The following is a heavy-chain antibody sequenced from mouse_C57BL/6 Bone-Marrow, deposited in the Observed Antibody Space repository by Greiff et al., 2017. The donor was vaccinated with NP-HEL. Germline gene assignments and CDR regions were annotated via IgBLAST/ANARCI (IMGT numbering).Heavy chain of an antibody. D-gene: IGHD2-1*01. J-gene: IGHJ3*01. CDR3: AREGNYPAWFAY. CDR2: INPNNGGT. V-gene: IGHV1-18*01. Sequence: EVKLMESGPELVKPGASVKIPCKASGYTFTDYNMDWVKQSHGKSLEWIGDINPNNGGTIYNQKFKGKATLTVDKSSSTAYMELRSLTSEDTAVYYCAREGNYPAWFAYWGQGTLVTVSA. CDR1: GYTFTDYN.